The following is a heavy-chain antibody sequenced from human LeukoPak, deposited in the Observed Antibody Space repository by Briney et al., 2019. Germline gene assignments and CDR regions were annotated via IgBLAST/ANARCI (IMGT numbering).Heavy chain of an antibody. CDR1: GFTFSTYP. J-gene: IGHJ4*02. CDR2: ISGGGGST. D-gene: IGHD6-19*01. V-gene: IGHV3-23*01. Sequence: GGSLRLSCAASGFTFSTYPMSWVRQAPGKGLEWVSGISGGGGSTYYADSVKGRFTISRDISKSTLYLQMNSLRAEDTAVYYCAKDEGSGWYYFDYWGQGSLVRVSS. CDR3: AKDEGSGWYYFDY.